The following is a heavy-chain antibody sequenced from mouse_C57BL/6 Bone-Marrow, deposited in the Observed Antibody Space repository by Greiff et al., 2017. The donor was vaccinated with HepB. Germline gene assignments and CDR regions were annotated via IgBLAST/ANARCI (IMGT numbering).Heavy chain of an antibody. D-gene: IGHD1-1*01. CDR1: GFTFSDYY. CDR2: INYDGSST. CDR3: ARDSYYGSSYYYAMDY. J-gene: IGHJ4*01. V-gene: IGHV5-16*01. Sequence: EVQLVESEGGLVQPGSSMKLSCTASGFTFSDYYMAWVRQVPEKGLEWVANINYDGSSTYYLDSLKSRFIISRDNAKNILYLQMSSLKSEDTATYYCARDSYYGSSYYYAMDYWGQGTSVTVSS.